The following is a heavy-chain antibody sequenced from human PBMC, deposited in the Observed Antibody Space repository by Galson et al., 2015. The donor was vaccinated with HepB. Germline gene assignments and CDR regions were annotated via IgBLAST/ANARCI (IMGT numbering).Heavy chain of an antibody. CDR3: ARLYVDTAMVTGPFDY. J-gene: IGHJ4*02. D-gene: IGHD5-18*01. CDR2: IDPSDSYT. Sequence: QSGAEVKKPGESLRISCKGSGYSFTSYWISWVRQMPGKGLEWMGRIDPSDSYTNYSPSFQGHVTISADKSISTAYLQWSSLKASDTAMYYCARLYVDTAMVTGPFDYWGQGTLVTVSS. CDR1: GYSFTSYW. V-gene: IGHV5-10-1*01.